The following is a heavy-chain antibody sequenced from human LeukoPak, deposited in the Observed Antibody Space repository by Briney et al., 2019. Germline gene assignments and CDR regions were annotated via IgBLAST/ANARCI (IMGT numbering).Heavy chain of an antibody. D-gene: IGHD3-10*01. Sequence: GGSLRLSCAASGFTFSSYSMNWVRQAPGKGLEWVSSISSSSSYIYYADSVKGRFTISRDNAKNSLYLQMNSLRAEDTAVYYCASIWFGELSTDYWGQGTLVTVSS. V-gene: IGHV3-21*01. CDR3: ASIWFGELSTDY. CDR1: GFTFSSYS. J-gene: IGHJ4*02. CDR2: ISSSSSYI.